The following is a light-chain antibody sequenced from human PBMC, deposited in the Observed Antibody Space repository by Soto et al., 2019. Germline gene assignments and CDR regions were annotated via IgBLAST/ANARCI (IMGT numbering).Light chain of an antibody. CDR3: QHRYNWPIT. J-gene: IGKJ5*01. V-gene: IGKV3-11*02. Sequence: VFKPTPGTLSLSPGGSATLSCRAGQRVSGRYFAWYQQKPGQAPRLLLSADSNRATGIPARFSGSGSGRDFTLTIRSLEPEDFSVYYSQHRYNWPITFGQGTGPE. CDR2: ADS. CDR1: QRVSGRY.